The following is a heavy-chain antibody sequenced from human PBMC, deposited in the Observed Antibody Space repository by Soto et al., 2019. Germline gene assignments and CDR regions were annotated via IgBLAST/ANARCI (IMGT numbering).Heavy chain of an antibody. V-gene: IGHV4-34*01. Sequence: SETLSLTCAVYGGSFSGYYWSWIRQPPGKGLEWIGEINHSGSTNYNPSLKSRVTISVETSKNQFSLKLGSVTAAGTAVYYCASRSGPSGWYSHYYYYYGMDVWGQGTTVTVSS. CDR1: GGSFSGYY. D-gene: IGHD6-19*01. CDR3: ASRSGPSGWYSHYYYYYGMDV. CDR2: INHSGST. J-gene: IGHJ6*02.